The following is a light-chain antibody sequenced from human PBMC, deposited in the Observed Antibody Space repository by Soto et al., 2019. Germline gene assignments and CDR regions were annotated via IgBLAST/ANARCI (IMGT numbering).Light chain of an antibody. CDR2: AVS. J-gene: IGLJ2*01. CDR1: SSDVGGYNH. V-gene: IGLV2-14*01. CDR3: CSYTSLSTVV. Sequence: QSALTQPASVSGSPGQSITISCTGTSSDVGGYNHVSWYQHSPGKAPKLILFAVSDRPSGVSRRFSGSKSGNTASLTLSGLQADDEADYYCCSYTSLSTVVFGGGTKLTVL.